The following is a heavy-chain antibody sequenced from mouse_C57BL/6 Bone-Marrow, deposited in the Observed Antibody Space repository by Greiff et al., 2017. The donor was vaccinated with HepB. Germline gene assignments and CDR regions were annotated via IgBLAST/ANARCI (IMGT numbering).Heavy chain of an antibody. V-gene: IGHV5-17*02. Sequence: EVQLVESGGGLVQPGGSRKLSCAASGFTFSSFGLHWVRQAPDKGLEWVADISSASSSIYYADPVKGRFTISIDNPKNTLYLQMTSRRSEDTAMYYCARSYFGSSQSLDYWGQGTALTVSS. J-gene: IGHJ2*01. CDR1: GFTFSSFG. CDR2: ISSASSSI. CDR3: ARSYFGSSQSLDY. D-gene: IGHD1-1*01.